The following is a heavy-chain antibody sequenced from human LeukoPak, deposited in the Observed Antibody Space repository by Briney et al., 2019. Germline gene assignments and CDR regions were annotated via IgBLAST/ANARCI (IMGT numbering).Heavy chain of an antibody. CDR2: ITSSSNTI. J-gene: IGHJ4*02. CDR3: ASQYYDFWSGSYNAWVDY. CDR1: GFIFNRYS. Sequence: AGGSLRLSCAASGFIFNRYSMNWVRQAPGKGLEWVSYITSSSNTIYCADSVKGRFTISRDNAKNSLYLQMNSLRAEDTAVYYCASQYYDFWSGSYNAWVDYWGQGTLVTVSS. D-gene: IGHD3-3*01. V-gene: IGHV3-48*01.